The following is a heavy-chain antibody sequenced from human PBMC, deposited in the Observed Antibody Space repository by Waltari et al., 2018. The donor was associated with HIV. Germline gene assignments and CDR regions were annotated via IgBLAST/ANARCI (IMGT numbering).Heavy chain of an antibody. CDR1: GFTFRTYW. J-gene: IGHJ6*02. CDR3: TRDGGGHPFVGYGMDV. V-gene: IGHV3-74*01. D-gene: IGHD3-16*01. CDR2: IHNDGSRT. Sequence: EVQLVESGGVLVQPGGSLRLSCAASGFTFRTYWMHWVRQGPGKGLGWVSGIHNDGSRTSYADSVKGRFTISRDNAKNTLFLQMNSLRVEDMAVYYCTRDGGGHPFVGYGMDVWGQGTTVTVSS.